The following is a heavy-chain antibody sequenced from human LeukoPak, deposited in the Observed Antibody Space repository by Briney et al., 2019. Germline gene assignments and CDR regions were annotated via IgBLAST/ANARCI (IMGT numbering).Heavy chain of an antibody. CDR3: ARAAPVVVITTFPVEQYAFDI. Sequence: ASVKVSCKVSGYTLTELTMHWVRQAPGKGLEWMGGFDPEDGETIYAQKFQGRVTMTEDTSTDTAYMELSSLRSEDTAVYYCARAAPVVVITTFPVEQYAFDIWGQGTMVTVSS. CDR2: FDPEDGET. D-gene: IGHD3-22*01. V-gene: IGHV1-24*01. CDR1: GYTLTELT. J-gene: IGHJ3*02.